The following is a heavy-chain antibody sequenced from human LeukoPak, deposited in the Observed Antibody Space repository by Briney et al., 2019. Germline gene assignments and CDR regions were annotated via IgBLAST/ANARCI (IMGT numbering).Heavy chain of an antibody. Sequence: ASVKVSCTAPGYTFTSYGISWVRPAPGQGLEWMGWISAYNGNTNYAQKLQGRVTMTTDTSTSTAYMELRSLRSDDTAVYYCARSLCSTSCYYYGMDVWGQGTTVTVSS. V-gene: IGHV1-18*01. CDR3: ARSLCSTSCYYYGMDV. D-gene: IGHD2-2*01. CDR1: GYTFTSYG. J-gene: IGHJ6*02. CDR2: ISAYNGNT.